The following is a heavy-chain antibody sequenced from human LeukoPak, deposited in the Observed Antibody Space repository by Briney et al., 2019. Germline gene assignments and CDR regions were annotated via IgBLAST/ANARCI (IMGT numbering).Heavy chain of an antibody. CDR1: GFTFSSYE. V-gene: IGHV3-48*03. D-gene: IGHD6-13*01. CDR3: ATHTIGYSSSGAFDI. Sequence: GGSLRLSCAASGFTFSSYEMNWVRQAPGKGLEWVSYISSSGSTINYADSVKGRFTTYRDNAKNSLYLQMNSLRAEDTAVYYCATHTIGYSSSGAFDIWGQGTMVTVSS. CDR2: ISSSGSTI. J-gene: IGHJ3*02.